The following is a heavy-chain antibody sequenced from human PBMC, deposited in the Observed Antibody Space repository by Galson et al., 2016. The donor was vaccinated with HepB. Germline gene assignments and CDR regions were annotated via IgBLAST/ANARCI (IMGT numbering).Heavy chain of an antibody. CDR3: ARYDGVRYDFWSGYSDSYYYYCIDV. D-gene: IGHD3-3*01. CDR2: INNDGSST. CDR1: GFTFSIYW. J-gene: IGHJ6*02. V-gene: IGHV3-74*01. Sequence: SLRLSCAASGFTFSIYWMHWVRQAPGKGLVWVSRINNDGSSTSYADSVKGRFTISRDNAKNTLYLQMNSLRAEDTTVYYCARYDGVRYDFWSGYSDSYYYYCIDVWGQGTTVTVSS.